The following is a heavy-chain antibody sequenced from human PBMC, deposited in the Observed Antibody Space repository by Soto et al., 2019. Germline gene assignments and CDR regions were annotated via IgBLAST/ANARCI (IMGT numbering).Heavy chain of an antibody. D-gene: IGHD4-17*01. J-gene: IGHJ4*02. V-gene: IGHV4-30-4*01. CDR3: AREDFRAVTPDY. CDR2: IYYSGST. Sequence: QVQLQESGPGLVKPSQTLSLTCTVSGGSVSSGDYYWSWIRQPPGKGLEWIGYIYYSGSTYYNPYLKSRVTISVHTSKNQFSLKLSSVTAADTAVYSCAREDFRAVTPDYWGQGTLVTVSS. CDR1: GGSVSSGDYY.